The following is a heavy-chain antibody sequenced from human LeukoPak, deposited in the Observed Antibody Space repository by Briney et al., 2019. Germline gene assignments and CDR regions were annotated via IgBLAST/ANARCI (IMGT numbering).Heavy chain of an antibody. CDR2: ISATAT. J-gene: IGHJ4*02. V-gene: IGHV3-23*01. D-gene: IGHD3-16*02. CDR1: GFTFSSYA. CDR3: AKGQGSGSYPLDY. Sequence: GGPLRLSCAASGFTFSSYAMSWVRQAPGKGLEWVSLISATATYYADSVKGRFTISRDISRNTLYLQMNSLRADDTAVYYCAKGQGSGSYPLDYWGQGTLVTVSS.